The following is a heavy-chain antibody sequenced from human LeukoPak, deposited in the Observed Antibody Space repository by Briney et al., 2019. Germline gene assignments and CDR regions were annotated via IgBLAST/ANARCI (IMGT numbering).Heavy chain of an antibody. J-gene: IGHJ4*02. V-gene: IGHV3-48*01. CDR1: GFTFSTYS. CDR3: ARGDYYFDY. Sequence: GGSLRLSCAASGFTFSTYSMNWVRQAPGKGLEWVSYISSSSSTILYADSVKGRFTISRDNAKNSLYLQMNSLRAEDTAVYYCARGDYYFDYWGQRAPVAVSS. D-gene: IGHD2-21*01. CDR2: ISSSSSTI.